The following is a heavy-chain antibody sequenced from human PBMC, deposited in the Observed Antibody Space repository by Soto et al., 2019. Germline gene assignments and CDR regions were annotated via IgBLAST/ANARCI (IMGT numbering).Heavy chain of an antibody. J-gene: IGHJ6*02. CDR3: ARAEMAVAARFHYYGMDV. D-gene: IGHD6-19*01. CDR2: IIPVFGTS. V-gene: IGHV1-69*01. CDR1: GGTFTSYA. Sequence: QVQLVQSGAEVKKPGSSVRVSCKASGGTFTSYAFNWVRQAPGQGLEWMGGIIPVFGTSDSAQKFQGRLTISADESTYTVYMELSSLRSEDTALYYCARAEMAVAARFHYYGMDVWGQGTTVIVSS.